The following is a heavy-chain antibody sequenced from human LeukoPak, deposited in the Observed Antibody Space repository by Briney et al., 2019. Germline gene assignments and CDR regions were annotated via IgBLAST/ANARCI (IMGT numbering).Heavy chain of an antibody. D-gene: IGHD6-6*01. V-gene: IGHV4-34*01. CDR1: GGSISSYY. Sequence: SETLSLTCTVSGGSISSYYWSWIRQPPGKGLEWIGEINHSGSTNYNPSLKSRVTISVDTSKNQFSLKLSSVTAADTAVYYCARVGYSSSYNWFDPWGQGTLVTVSS. CDR3: ARVGYSSSYNWFDP. J-gene: IGHJ5*02. CDR2: INHSGST.